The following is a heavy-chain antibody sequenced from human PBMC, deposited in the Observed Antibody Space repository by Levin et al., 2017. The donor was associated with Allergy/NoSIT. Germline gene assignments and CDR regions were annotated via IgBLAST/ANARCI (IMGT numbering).Heavy chain of an antibody. CDR1: GFTFSNAW. CDR2: IKSKTDGGTT. CDR3: TTEGGGIAARLYYYGMDV. D-gene: IGHD6-6*01. Sequence: LSLTCAASGFTFSNAWMSWVRQAPGKGLEWVGRIKSKTDGGTTDYAAPVKGRFTISRDDSKNTLYLQMNSLKTEDTAVYYCTTEGGGIAARLYYYGMDVWGQGTTVTVSS. J-gene: IGHJ6*02. V-gene: IGHV3-15*01.